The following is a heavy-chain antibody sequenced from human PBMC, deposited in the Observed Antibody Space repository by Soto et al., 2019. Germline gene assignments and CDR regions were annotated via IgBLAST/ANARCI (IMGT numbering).Heavy chain of an antibody. Sequence: PGGSLRLSCSASGFTFSGYWMTWVRQAPGKGLEWVANIKEDGSEKYYVDSVKGRFTISRDNPKNSLYLQMNSLRADDTAVYYCARPIYGSGSVWFDPWGQGTLVTVSS. CDR3: ARPIYGSGSVWFDP. CDR2: IKEDGSEK. CDR1: GFTFSGYW. D-gene: IGHD3-10*01. V-gene: IGHV3-7*03. J-gene: IGHJ5*02.